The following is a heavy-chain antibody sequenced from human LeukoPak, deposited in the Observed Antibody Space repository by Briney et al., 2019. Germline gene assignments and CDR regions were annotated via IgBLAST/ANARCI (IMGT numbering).Heavy chain of an antibody. CDR2: ISSSSSYI. D-gene: IGHD1-26*01. CDR1: GFTFSSYS. V-gene: IGHV3-21*01. J-gene: IGHJ4*02. Sequence: GGSLRLSCAASGFTFSSYSMNWVRQAPGKGLEWVPSISSSSSYIYYADSVKGRFTISRDNAKNSLYLQMNSLRAEDTAVYYCARDLKGSGSYLFGYWGQGTLVTVSS. CDR3: ARDLKGSGSYLFGY.